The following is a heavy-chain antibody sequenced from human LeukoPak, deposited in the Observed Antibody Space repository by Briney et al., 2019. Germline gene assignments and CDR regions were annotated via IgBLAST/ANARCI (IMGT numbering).Heavy chain of an antibody. CDR1: GFTFRNHG. V-gene: IGHV3-33*01. Sequence: PGRSLRLSCAASGFTFRNHGMHWVRQAPDKGLEWVAVIWYDGSNKYYGGSVKGRFTISRDNSKNMLYLQINSLRVEDTAVYFCVRDRSARYLDYWGQGTLVTVSS. CDR2: IWYDGSNK. CDR3: VRDRSARYLDY. J-gene: IGHJ4*02.